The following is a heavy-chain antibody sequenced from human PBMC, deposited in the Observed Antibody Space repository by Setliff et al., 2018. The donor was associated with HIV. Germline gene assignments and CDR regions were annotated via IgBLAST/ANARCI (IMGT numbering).Heavy chain of an antibody. CDR3: ARYYNFWSGPPYNWFDP. D-gene: IGHD3-3*01. V-gene: IGHV4-59*01. CDR1: GGSISSYY. Sequence: SETLSLTCTVSGGSISSYYWSWIRQPPGKGLEWIGYIYYSGSTNYNPSLKSRVTISVDTSKNQFSLKLSSVTAADTAAYYCARYYNFWSGPPYNWFDPWGQGTLVTVSS. J-gene: IGHJ5*02. CDR2: IYYSGST.